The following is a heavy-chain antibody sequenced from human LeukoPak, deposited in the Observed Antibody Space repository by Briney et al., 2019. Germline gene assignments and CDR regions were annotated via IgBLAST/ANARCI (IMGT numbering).Heavy chain of an antibody. V-gene: IGHV3-64*01. CDR2: ISGNGGST. CDR3: ASKGYYYDSSGYSPGYFDY. CDR1: GFTFSSYA. J-gene: IGHJ4*02. D-gene: IGHD3-22*01. Sequence: GGSLRLSCAASGFTFSSYAMHWVRQAPGKGLEYVSAISGNGGSTYYANSVKGRFTISRDNSKNTLYLQMGSLRAEDMAVYYCASKGYYYDSSGYSPGYFDYWGQGSLVTVYS.